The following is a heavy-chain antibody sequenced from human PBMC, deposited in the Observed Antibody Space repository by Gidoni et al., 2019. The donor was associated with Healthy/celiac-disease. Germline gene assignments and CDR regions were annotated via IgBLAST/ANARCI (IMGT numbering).Heavy chain of an antibody. D-gene: IGHD5-18*01. Sequence: WKGLEWVSLISWDGGSTYYADSVKGRFTISRDNSKNSLYLQMNSLRAEDTALYYCAKDQHSYGYDYFDYWGQGTLVTVSS. CDR2: ISWDGGST. V-gene: IGHV3-43D*03. CDR3: AKDQHSYGYDYFDY. J-gene: IGHJ4*02.